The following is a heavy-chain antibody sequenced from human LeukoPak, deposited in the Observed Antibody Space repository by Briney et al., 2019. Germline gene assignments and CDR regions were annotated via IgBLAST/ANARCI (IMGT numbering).Heavy chain of an antibody. D-gene: IGHD1-1*01. V-gene: IGHV3-74*01. CDR3: ARNFVETSTSDFDS. J-gene: IGHJ4*02. CDR1: GFTFSSYW. Sequence: GGSLRLSCAASGFTFSSYWMHWVRQVPGKGLEWVSRIREDGTITNYEASVKGRFTIFRDNARNTLYLQMHSLRAEDTAIYYCARNFVETSTSDFDSWGQGTQVTVSS. CDR2: IREDGTIT.